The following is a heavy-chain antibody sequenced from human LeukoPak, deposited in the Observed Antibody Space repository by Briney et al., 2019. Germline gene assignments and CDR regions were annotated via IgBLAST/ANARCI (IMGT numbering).Heavy chain of an antibody. CDR2: INHSGST. Sequence: SETLSLTCSVSGYSISSAYYWGWIRQPPGKGLEWIGEINHSGSTNYNPSLKSRVTISVDTSKNQYSLKLSSVTAADTAVYYCARRGQQLSSGTTREYWGQGTLVTVSS. D-gene: IGHD6-13*01. CDR3: ARRGQQLSSGTTREY. V-gene: IGHV4-38-2*02. J-gene: IGHJ4*02. CDR1: GYSISSAYY.